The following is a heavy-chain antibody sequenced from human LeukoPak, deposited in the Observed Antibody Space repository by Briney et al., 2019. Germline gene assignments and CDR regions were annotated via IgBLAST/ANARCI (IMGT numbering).Heavy chain of an antibody. J-gene: IGHJ4*02. D-gene: IGHD4-17*01. CDR3: AGTRGDYGDYVPQFDY. CDR2: INWNGGDT. CDR1: GVSIDDYG. V-gene: IGHV3-20*04. Sequence: GGSLRLSCAASGVSIDDYGMSWVRQAPGKGLEWVSGINWNGGDTVYGDSVKGRFTISRDNAKKSLYLQMNSLRAEDTAVYYCAGTRGDYGDYVPQFDYWGQGTLVTVSS.